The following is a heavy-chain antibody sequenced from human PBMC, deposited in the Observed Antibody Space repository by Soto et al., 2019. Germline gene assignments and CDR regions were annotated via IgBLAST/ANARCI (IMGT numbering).Heavy chain of an antibody. CDR2: IWYDGSNK. CDR3: ARDGSSATPFDY. Sequence: QVQLVESGGGVVQPGRSLRLSCAASGFTFSSYGMHWVRQAPGKGLEWVAVIWYDGSNKYYADSVKGRFTISRDNSKNTLYLQMNSLRAEDTAGYYCARDGSSATPFDYWGQGTLVTVSS. J-gene: IGHJ4*02. CDR1: GFTFSSYG. V-gene: IGHV3-33*01.